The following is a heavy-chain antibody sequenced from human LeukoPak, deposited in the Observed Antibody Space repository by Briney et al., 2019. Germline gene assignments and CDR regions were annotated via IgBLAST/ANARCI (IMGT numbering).Heavy chain of an antibody. J-gene: IGHJ6*02. D-gene: IGHD5-24*01. V-gene: IGHV3-49*04. CDR2: IRSNAYRGTT. CDR1: GFTLGDHA. CDR3: SRGPIQLWVHNGMDV. Sequence: GGSLRLSCTSSGFTLGDHAMTWVRQVPGKGLEWVGFIRSNAYRGTTEYAASVKGRFTISRDDSKNVVYLQMNGLKSGDTAVYYCSRGPIQLWVHNGMDVWGQGTTVTVSS.